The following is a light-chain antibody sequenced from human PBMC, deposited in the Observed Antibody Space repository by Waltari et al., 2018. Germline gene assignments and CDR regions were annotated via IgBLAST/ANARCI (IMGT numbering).Light chain of an antibody. CDR2: QAS. V-gene: IGKV1-5*03. CDR1: QSIGRS. J-gene: IGKJ4*01. Sequence: IQMTQSPSTLSASVGDSVTITCRASQSIGRSLALYQQKPGRAPKLLMFQASNLETGVPPRFSGSGSGTEFTLTISSLQADDFASYYCQQYKIYPLTLGGGTKVEIK. CDR3: QQYKIYPLT.